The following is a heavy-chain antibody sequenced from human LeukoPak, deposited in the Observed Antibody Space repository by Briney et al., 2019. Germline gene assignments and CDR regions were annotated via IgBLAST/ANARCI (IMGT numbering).Heavy chain of an antibody. Sequence: GGSLRLSCAASGFTFSSYGMHWVRQAPGKGLEWVAVISYDGSNKYYADSVKGRFTISRDNSKNTLYLQMNSLRAEDTAVYYCAKLPTLGYCSGGSCYTDYWGQGTLVTVSS. D-gene: IGHD2-15*01. V-gene: IGHV3-30*18. CDR1: GFTFSSYG. J-gene: IGHJ4*02. CDR3: AKLPTLGYCSGGSCYTDY. CDR2: ISYDGSNK.